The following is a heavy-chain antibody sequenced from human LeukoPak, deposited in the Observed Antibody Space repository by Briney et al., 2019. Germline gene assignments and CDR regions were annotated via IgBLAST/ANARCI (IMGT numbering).Heavy chain of an antibody. Sequence: GGSLRLSCAASGFTFSSYGMHWVRQAPGKGLERGAFIRYDGSNKYYTDSVKGRFTISRDNSKNTLYLQMNSLRAEDTAVYYCAKDQYSSSYYFDYWGQGTLVTVSS. V-gene: IGHV3-30*02. J-gene: IGHJ4*02. CDR2: IRYDGSNK. CDR3: AKDQYSSSYYFDY. CDR1: GFTFSSYG. D-gene: IGHD6-6*01.